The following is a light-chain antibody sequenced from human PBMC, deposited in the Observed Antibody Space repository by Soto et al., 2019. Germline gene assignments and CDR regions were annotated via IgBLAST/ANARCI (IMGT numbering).Light chain of an antibody. J-gene: IGLJ3*02. CDR3: SSYTSSRTPGV. CDR1: SRDVGGYNY. Sequence: QSALTQPASVSGSPGQSITISCTGTSRDVGGYNYVAWYQQHPGKAPKFMIYDGSNRPSGGFNRFSGCNAGNTASLTISGLQGEDEADYDCSSYTSSRTPGVFGGGTKVTVL. V-gene: IGLV2-14*01. CDR2: DGS.